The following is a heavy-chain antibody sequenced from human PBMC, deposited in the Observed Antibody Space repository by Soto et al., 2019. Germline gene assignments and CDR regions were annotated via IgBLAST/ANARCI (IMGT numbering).Heavy chain of an antibody. V-gene: IGHV4-39*07. CDR2: IYYSGST. D-gene: IGHD3-9*01. CDR1: GGSISSSSYY. CDR3: ARPTLRYFDWFDP. Sequence: SETLSLTCTVSGGSISSSSYYWGWIRQPPGKGLEWIGSIYYSGSTYYNPSLKSRVTISVDTSKNQFSLKLSSVTAADTAVYYCARPTLRYFDWFDPWGQGTLVTVSS. J-gene: IGHJ5*02.